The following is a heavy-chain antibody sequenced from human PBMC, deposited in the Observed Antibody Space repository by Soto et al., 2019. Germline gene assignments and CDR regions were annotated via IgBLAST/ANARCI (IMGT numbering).Heavy chain of an antibody. Sequence: SETLSLTCAVSGGSISSGGYYWSWIRQPPGKGLEWIGYIYYSGSTNYYPSPKSRVTISVDTSKNQFSLKLSSVTAADTAMYYCARGHLPGGNTFYYDYWGQGTLVTVSS. CDR3: ARGHLPGGNTFYYDY. CDR2: IYYSGST. J-gene: IGHJ4*02. D-gene: IGHD2-15*01. CDR1: GGSISSGGYY. V-gene: IGHV4-61*08.